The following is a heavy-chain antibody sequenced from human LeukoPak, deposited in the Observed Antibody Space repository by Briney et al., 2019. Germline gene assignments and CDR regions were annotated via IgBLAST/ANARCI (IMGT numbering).Heavy chain of an antibody. V-gene: IGHV1-18*01. D-gene: IGHD4-23*01. Sequence: ASVKVSCKASGYTFTSYGISWVRQAPGQGLEGMGWISAYNGNTNFAQKLQGRVTMTTDTATSTAYMELRSLRSDDTAVYYCARDFVFGNSFDYWGQGTLVTVSS. CDR3: ARDFVFGNSFDY. J-gene: IGHJ4*02. CDR1: GYTFTSYG. CDR2: ISAYNGNT.